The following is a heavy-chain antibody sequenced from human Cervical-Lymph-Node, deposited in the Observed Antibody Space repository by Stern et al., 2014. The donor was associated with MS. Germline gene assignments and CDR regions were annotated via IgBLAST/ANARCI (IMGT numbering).Heavy chain of an antibody. V-gene: IGHV4-4*09. J-gene: IGHJ5*01. CDR2: IYHSGTT. Sequence: QVQLQESGPGLVQPSETLSLTCSVSGGSLTGYYCSWIRQSPGKGLEWIGYIYHSGTTQSHPSLKRRLTMSVDTSNNQFSLKLNSVTTEDTAVYYCARNRYPTTWFDSWGQGTLVIVSS. D-gene: IGHD1-1*01. CDR1: GGSLTGYY. CDR3: ARNRYPTTWFDS.